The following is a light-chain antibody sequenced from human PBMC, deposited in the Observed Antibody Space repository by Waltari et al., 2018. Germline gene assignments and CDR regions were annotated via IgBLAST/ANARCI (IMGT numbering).Light chain of an antibody. CDR3: QQRHDWPLN. Sequence: EILLTQSPVTLSVSPGERDTLSCKASQSVRSYLAWYQQKPGQAPRLLIYDASNRASGIPARFSGSGSGTDFTLTISNVEPEDFAVYYCQQRHDWPLNFGGGTKLEIK. V-gene: IGKV3-11*01. J-gene: IGKJ4*01. CDR1: QSVRSY. CDR2: DAS.